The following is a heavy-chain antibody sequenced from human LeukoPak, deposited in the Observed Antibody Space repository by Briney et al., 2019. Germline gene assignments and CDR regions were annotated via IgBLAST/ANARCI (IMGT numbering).Heavy chain of an antibody. Sequence: SETLSLTCAVYGGSFSGYYWSGLRQPPGKGLEWIGEINHGGSTNYTPSLKSRVTISVDTSKNQFSLKLSSVTAADTAVYYCARRNAIAPNDYWGQGTLVTVSS. CDR2: INHGGST. D-gene: IGHD2-21*01. J-gene: IGHJ4*02. V-gene: IGHV4-34*01. CDR1: GGSFSGYY. CDR3: ARRNAIAPNDY.